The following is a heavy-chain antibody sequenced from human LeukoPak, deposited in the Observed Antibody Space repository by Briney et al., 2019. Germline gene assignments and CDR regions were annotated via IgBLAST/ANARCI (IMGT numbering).Heavy chain of an antibody. J-gene: IGHJ5*02. D-gene: IGHD6-13*01. Sequence: PSETLSLTCAVYGGSFSGYYWSWIRQPPGKGLEWMGEINHSGSTNYNPSLKSRVTISVDTSKSQFSLKLSSVTAADTAVYYCARGKGIAAAGKGNWFDPWGQGTLVTVSS. CDR3: ARGKGIAAAGKGNWFDP. CDR1: GGSFSGYY. CDR2: INHSGST. V-gene: IGHV4-34*01.